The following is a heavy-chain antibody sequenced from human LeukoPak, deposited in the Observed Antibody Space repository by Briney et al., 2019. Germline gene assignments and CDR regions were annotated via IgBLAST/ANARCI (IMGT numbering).Heavy chain of an antibody. V-gene: IGHV4-31*03. Sequence: SETLSLTCTVSGGSISSGGYYWSWIRQHPGKGLEWVGYIYYSGSAYYNPSLKSRVTISVDTSENQFSLKLSSVTAADTAVYYCARVNYGSATKEDYWGQGTLVTVSS. CDR1: GGSISSGGYY. CDR2: IYYSGSA. J-gene: IGHJ4*02. CDR3: ARVNYGSATKEDY. D-gene: IGHD3-10*01.